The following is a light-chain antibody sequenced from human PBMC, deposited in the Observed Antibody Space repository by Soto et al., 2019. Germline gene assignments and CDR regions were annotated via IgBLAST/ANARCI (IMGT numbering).Light chain of an antibody. CDR3: CSSAPESTYL. Sequence: QSALAQPASVSGAPGQSMSISCTGTSRALGPSNSASWYQQHPHTSPQFTIYQRTQPPSGVSNRFSGSTSGNAASLTISALQADDEADYFCCSSAPESTYLFGTGTKATV. J-gene: IGLJ1*01. V-gene: IGLV2-23*01. CDR1: SRALGPSNS. CDR2: QRT.